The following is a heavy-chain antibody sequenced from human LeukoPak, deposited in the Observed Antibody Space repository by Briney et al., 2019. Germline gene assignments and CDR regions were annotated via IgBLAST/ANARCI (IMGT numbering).Heavy chain of an antibody. CDR3: AGHDGQQQPGPLDY. CDR2: IYTSGST. CDR1: GGSISSYY. D-gene: IGHD6-13*01. Sequence: SETLSLTCTVSGGSISSYYWSWIRQPAGKGLEWIGRIYTSGSTNYNPSLKSRVTMSVDTSKNQFSLKLSSVTAADTAVYYCAGHDGQQQPGPLDYWGQGTLVTVSS. V-gene: IGHV4-4*07. J-gene: IGHJ4*02.